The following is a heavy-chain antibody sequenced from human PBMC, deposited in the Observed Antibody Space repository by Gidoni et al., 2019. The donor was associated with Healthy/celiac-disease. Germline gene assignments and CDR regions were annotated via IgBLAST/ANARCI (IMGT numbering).Heavy chain of an antibody. J-gene: IGHJ4*02. CDR2: ISGSGGST. D-gene: IGHD6-19*01. CDR3: AKKPGYSSGWDYINWGFDY. V-gene: IGHV3-23*01. Sequence: EVQLLESGGGLVQPGGSLRLSCAASGSTISSYAMSWVRQAPGKGLEWVSPISGSGGSTYYADSVKGRFTITRDNSKNTLYLQMNSLRAEDTAVYYCAKKPGYSSGWDYINWGFDYWGQGTLVTVSS. CDR1: GSTISSYA.